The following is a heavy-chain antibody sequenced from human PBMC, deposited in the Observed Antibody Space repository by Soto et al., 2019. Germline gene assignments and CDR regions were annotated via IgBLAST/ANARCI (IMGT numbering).Heavy chain of an antibody. V-gene: IGHV1-69*12. CDR1: GGTFSSYA. J-gene: IGHJ6*02. D-gene: IGHD1-26*01. Sequence: QVQLVQSGAEVKKPGSSVKVSCKASGGTFSSYAISWVRQAPGQGLEWMGGIIPIFGTANYAQKFQGRVTITADEPTSTAYMELSSLRSEDTAVYYCARAGGARLYYSYGMDVWGQGTTVTVSS. CDR2: IIPIFGTA. CDR3: ARAGGARLYYSYGMDV.